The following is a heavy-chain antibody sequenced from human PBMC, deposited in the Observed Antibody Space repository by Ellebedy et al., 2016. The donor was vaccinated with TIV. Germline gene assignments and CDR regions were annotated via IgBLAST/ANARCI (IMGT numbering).Heavy chain of an antibody. CDR3: ARDDGSEGALGY. Sequence: PGGSLRLSCAASGFTFSDYAMSWVRQAPGKGLEWVSAISGGSENTFYAASVKGRFTISRDNSNNTLYLQLNSLRAEDTAMYYCARDDGSEGALGYWGQGTLVTVSS. CDR2: ISGGSENT. J-gene: IGHJ4*02. CDR1: GFTFSDYA. V-gene: IGHV3-23*01. D-gene: IGHD3-10*01.